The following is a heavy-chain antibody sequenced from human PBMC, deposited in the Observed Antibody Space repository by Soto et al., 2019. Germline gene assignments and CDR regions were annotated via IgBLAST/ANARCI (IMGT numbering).Heavy chain of an antibody. Sequence: GGSLRLSCAASGFTFSNAWMSWVRQAPGKGLEWVGRIKSKTGGGTTDNAAPVKGRFTISRDDSKDTLYLQMNSLKTEDASVYYCTPRNGVADAFDIWGQGTLVTVSS. D-gene: IGHD2-8*01. J-gene: IGHJ3*02. CDR2: IKSKTGGGTT. CDR1: GFTFSNAW. V-gene: IGHV3-15*01. CDR3: TPRNGVADAFDI.